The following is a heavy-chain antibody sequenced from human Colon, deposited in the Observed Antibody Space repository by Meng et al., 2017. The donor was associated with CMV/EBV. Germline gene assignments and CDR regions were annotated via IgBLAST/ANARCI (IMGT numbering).Heavy chain of an antibody. CDR2: ITSSSNYI. Sequence: EGSLRLSCAASGFAFNNFRMSWVRQAPGKGLEWVSAITSSSNYIYYADSVKGRFTISRDNTKISLYLQMNTLRAEDAAVYYCARERLTSNYEYYFDYWGQGTLVTVSS. CDR1: GFAFNNFR. CDR3: ARERLTSNYEYYFDY. V-gene: IGHV3-21*01. D-gene: IGHD4-11*01. J-gene: IGHJ4*02.